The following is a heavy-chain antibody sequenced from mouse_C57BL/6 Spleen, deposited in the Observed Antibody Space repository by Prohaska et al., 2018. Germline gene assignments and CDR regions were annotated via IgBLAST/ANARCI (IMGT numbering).Heavy chain of an antibody. V-gene: IGHV2-2*01. Sequence: VHWVRQSPGKGLEWLGVIWSGGSTDYNAAFISRLSISKDNSKSQVFFKMNSLQADDTAIYYCARWGTGTGYFDVWGTGTTVTVSS. CDR3: ARWGTGTGYFDV. D-gene: IGHD4-1*01. J-gene: IGHJ1*03. CDR2: IWSGGST.